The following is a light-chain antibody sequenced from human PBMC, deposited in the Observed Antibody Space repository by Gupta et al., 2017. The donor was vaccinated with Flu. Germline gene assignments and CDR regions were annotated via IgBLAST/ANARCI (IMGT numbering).Light chain of an antibody. CDR1: QSSNSY. Sequence: DIQLTPPPSPLSALVGDSFTITCRASQSSNSYLTWYQQKPGKAPKLLIYGASSLQSGIPARFSGSGSGTDFTLTISSLEPEDFAPYYCQQCDSTPRTFGEGTKVEIK. CDR2: GAS. J-gene: IGKJ4*01. CDR3: QQCDSTPRT. V-gene: IGKV1-39*01.